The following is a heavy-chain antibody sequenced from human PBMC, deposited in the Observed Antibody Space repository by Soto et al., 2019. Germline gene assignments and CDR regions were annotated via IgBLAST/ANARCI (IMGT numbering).Heavy chain of an antibody. Sequence: PSETLSLTCTVSGGSISSYYWSWIRQPPGKGLEWIGYIYYSVSTNYNPSLKSRVSISVFTSKTQFSLKLSSVTAADTAVYYCARVEYSSTYFDYWGQGTLVTVSS. J-gene: IGHJ4*02. CDR2: IYYSVST. D-gene: IGHD6-6*01. CDR3: ARVEYSSTYFDY. CDR1: GGSISSYY. V-gene: IGHV4-59*01.